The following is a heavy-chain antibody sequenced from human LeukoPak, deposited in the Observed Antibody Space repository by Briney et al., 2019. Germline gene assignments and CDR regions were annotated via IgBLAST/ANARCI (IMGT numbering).Heavy chain of an antibody. V-gene: IGHV4-34*01. J-gene: IGHJ4*02. CDR2: IYESGTT. D-gene: IGHD2-15*01. CDR1: GESLNSYY. CDR3: ARGAWATRLAS. Sequence: SSETLSLTCAVYGESLNSYYWSWVRQPPGEGPEWIGEIYESGTTKYNPSLKSRVAISMVPSKQQFSLRLSSVTAADTAVYYCARGAWATRLASWGLGTPVIVSS.